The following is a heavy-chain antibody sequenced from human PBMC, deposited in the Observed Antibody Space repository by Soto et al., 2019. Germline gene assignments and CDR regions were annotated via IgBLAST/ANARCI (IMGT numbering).Heavy chain of an antibody. J-gene: IGHJ4*02. CDR1: GCSISGGGYY. Sequence: SETLSLTCTFSGCSISGGGYYWSWVRQHPGKGLEWIGYIYDSGSTYYNSALKSRLTISIDTSKKQFSLKLSSMTAADTAVYYCARGKGRSFFDYWGQGTLVTVSS. CDR2: IYDSGST. D-gene: IGHD1-26*01. V-gene: IGHV4-31*03. CDR3: ARGKGRSFFDY.